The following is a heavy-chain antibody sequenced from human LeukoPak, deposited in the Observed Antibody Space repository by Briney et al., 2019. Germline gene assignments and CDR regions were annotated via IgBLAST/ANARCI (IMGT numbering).Heavy chain of an antibody. D-gene: IGHD2-2*01. CDR1: GFTFSNAW. V-gene: IGHV3-21*01. Sequence: PGGSLRLSCAASGFTFSNAWMNWVRQAPGKGLEWVSSISSSSSYIYYADSVKGRFTISRDNAKNSLYLQMNSLRAEDTAVYYCAREGRLGYCSSTSCHDAFDIWGQGTMVTVSS. CDR2: ISSSSSYI. CDR3: AREGRLGYCSSTSCHDAFDI. J-gene: IGHJ3*02.